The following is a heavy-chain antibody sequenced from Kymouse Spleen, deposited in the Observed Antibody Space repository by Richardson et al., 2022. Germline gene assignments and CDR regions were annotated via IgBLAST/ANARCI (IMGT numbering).Heavy chain of an antibody. CDR3: AKRGGSPYYYYYYGMDV. D-gene: IGHD1-26*01. J-gene: IGHJ6*02. CDR1: GFTFSSYG. V-gene: IGHV3-30*18. Sequence: QVQLVESGGGVVQPGRSLRLSCAASGFTFSSYGMHWVRQAPGKGLEWVAVISYDGSNKYYADSVKGRFTISRDNSKNTLYLQMNSLRAEDTAVYYCAKRGGSPYYYYYYGMDVWGQGTTVTVSS. CDR2: ISYDGSNK.